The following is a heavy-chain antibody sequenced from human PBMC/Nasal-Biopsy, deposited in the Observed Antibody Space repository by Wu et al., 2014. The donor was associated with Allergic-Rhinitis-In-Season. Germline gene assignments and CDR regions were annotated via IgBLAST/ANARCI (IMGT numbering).Heavy chain of an antibody. Sequence: TLSLTCTVSGGSMSSRSYYWSWIRQPAGKGLEWIGRIYTRGSANYNPSLKSRVTMSVDTSKNQFSLNLNSVTAADTAVYYCAGDYGGDSDVYYWGQGAPGHRLL. CDR1: GGSMSSRSYY. J-gene: IGHJ4*02. D-gene: IGHD4-23*01. CDR3: AGDYGGDSDVYY. V-gene: IGHV4-61*02. CDR2: IYTRGSA.